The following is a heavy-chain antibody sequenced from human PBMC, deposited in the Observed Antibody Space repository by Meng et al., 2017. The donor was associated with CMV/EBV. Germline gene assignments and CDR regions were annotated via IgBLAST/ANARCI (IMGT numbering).Heavy chain of an antibody. V-gene: IGHV3-7*01. CDR3: GRHRDDYYFDC. J-gene: IGHJ4*02. Sequence: GESLKISCAASGFTFSSYWMSWVRQAPGKGLEWVANIKQDGSEKYYVDSVKGRFTISRDNAKNSLYLQMNSLRAEDTAVYYCGRHRDDYYFDCWGQGTLVTVSS. CDR2: IKQDGSEK. D-gene: IGHD2-21*02. CDR1: GFTFSSYW.